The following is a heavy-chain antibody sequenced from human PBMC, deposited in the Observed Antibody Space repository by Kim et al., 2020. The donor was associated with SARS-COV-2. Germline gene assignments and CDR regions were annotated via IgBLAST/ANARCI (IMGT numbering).Heavy chain of an antibody. Sequence: GGSLRLSCAASGFIFSDHFIYWVRQAPGKGLEWVGRSRSKASGYTTEYAASVKGRFTILRDDSLHLQMNSLKSEDTAVYYCARVKGNYFDYWGQGTLVTVSS. J-gene: IGHJ4*02. CDR3: ARVKGNYFDY. CDR1: GFIFSDHF. V-gene: IGHV3-72*01. CDR2: SRSKASGYTT.